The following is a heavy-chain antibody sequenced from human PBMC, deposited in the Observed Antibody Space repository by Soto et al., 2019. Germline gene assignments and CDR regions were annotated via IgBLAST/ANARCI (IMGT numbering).Heavy chain of an antibody. V-gene: IGHV3-30-3*01. CDR2: ISYDGSNK. CDR3: ARPPPQYCSGGSCYEVDY. D-gene: IGHD2-15*01. J-gene: IGHJ4*02. Sequence: QVQLVESGGGVVQPGRSLRLSCAASGFTFSSYDMNWVRQAPGKGLEWVAVISYDGSNKYYADSVKGRFTISRDKSKNTLYLQMNSLRAEDTAVDYCARPPPQYCSGGSCYEVDYWGQGTLVTVSS. CDR1: GFTFSSYD.